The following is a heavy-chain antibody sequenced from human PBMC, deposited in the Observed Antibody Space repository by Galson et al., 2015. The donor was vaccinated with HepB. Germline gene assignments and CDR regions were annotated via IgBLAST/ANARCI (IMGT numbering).Heavy chain of an antibody. Sequence: CVISGDSVSSNSAAWNWIRQSPSRGLEWLGRTYYRSKWYYDYAVSVRSRITINPDISRNQFSLQLYSVTPEDTAVYYCARNVYYDTSGYYYKPGWVDPWGQGTLVTVSS. CDR1: GDSVSSNSAA. CDR2: TYYRSKWYY. V-gene: IGHV6-1*01. CDR3: ARNVYYDTSGYYYKPGWVDP. D-gene: IGHD3-22*01. J-gene: IGHJ5*02.